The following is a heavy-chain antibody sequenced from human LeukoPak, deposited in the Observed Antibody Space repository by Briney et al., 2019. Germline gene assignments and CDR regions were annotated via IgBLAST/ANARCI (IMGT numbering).Heavy chain of an antibody. J-gene: IGHJ4*02. V-gene: IGHV3-23*01. Sequence: GGSLRLSCAASGFSFTIYAMSWVRQAPGKGLEWVSAISGSGGSTYYADSVKGRFAISRDNSKNTLYLQMNSLRAEDTAVYYCAKSLTYYYHSSGYFVCDYWGQGTLVTVSS. CDR3: AKSLTYYYHSSGYFVCDY. CDR1: GFSFTIYA. CDR2: ISGSGGST. D-gene: IGHD3-22*01.